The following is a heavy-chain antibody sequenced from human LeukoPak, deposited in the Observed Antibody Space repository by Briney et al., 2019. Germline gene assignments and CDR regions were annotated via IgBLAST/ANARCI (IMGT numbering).Heavy chain of an antibody. CDR3: ARRFGTGYSSGLDY. CDR2: IYHSGST. V-gene: IGHV4-38-2*02. Sequence: SETLSLTCTVSGYSISSGYYWGWIRQPPGKGLEWIGSIYHSGSTYYNPSLKSRVTISVDTSKNQFSLKLSSVTAADTAVYYCARRFGTGYSSGLDYWGQGTLVTVSS. D-gene: IGHD6-19*01. CDR1: GYSISSGYY. J-gene: IGHJ4*02.